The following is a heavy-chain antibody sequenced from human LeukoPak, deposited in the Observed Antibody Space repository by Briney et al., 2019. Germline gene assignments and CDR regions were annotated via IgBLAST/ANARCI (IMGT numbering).Heavy chain of an antibody. CDR1: GYTFTSYG. CDR3: ARSGRSYSSSWYDFDY. D-gene: IGHD6-13*01. J-gene: IGHJ4*02. CDR2: ISAYNGNT. V-gene: IGHV1-18*01. Sequence: ASVKVSCKASGYTFTSYGISWVRQAPGQGLEWMGWISAYNGNTNYAQKLQGRVTMTTDTSTSTAYMELRSLRSDDAAVYYCARSGRSYSSSWYDFDYWGQGTLVTVSS.